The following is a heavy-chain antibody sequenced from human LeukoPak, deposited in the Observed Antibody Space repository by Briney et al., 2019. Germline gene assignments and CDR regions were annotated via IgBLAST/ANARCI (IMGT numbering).Heavy chain of an antibody. J-gene: IGHJ3*02. D-gene: IGHD2-21*02. CDR1: GGTFSSYA. V-gene: IGHV1-69*06. CDR2: IIPIFGTA. CDR3: ARANLYCGGDCLRAFDI. Sequence: ASVKVSCKASGGTFSSYAISCVRQAPGQGLEWMGGIIPIFGTANYAQKFQGRVTITADKSTSSAYMELSSLRSEDTAVYYCARANLYCGGDCLRAFDIWGQGTMVTVSS.